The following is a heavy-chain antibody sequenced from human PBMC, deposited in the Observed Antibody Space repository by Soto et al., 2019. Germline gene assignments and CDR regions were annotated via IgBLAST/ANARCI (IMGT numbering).Heavy chain of an antibody. CDR1: GVSVSSDDYY. V-gene: IGHV4-61*08. Sequence: ETLSLTCPVSGVSVSSDDYYWTWIRQPPGKRLEWIGYIYYTGSTNYNPSIKSRVTISVDTPKNQFYLRLSSVTAADTDLYYCAGNTGASGWYYFDNWGQGTLVTVYS. CDR3: AGNTGASGWYYFDN. CDR2: IYYTGST. J-gene: IGHJ4*02. D-gene: IGHD6-19*01.